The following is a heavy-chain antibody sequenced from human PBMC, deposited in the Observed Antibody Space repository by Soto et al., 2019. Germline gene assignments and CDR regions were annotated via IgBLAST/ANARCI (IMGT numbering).Heavy chain of an antibody. CDR1: GFSLTNTRVG. CDR2: IFSNDDK. V-gene: IGHV2-26*01. D-gene: IGHD3-3*01. Sequence: QVTLKESGPVLVKPPETLTLTCTVSGFSLTNTRVGVGWIRQPPGKALECLAHIFSNDDKSYSTSLKNRLPISKDTSKSHVVLTMTNMYPVDTATYYCARTLRYDFWSGYFDYWGKGTLVTVSA. CDR3: ARTLRYDFWSGYFDY. J-gene: IGHJ4*02.